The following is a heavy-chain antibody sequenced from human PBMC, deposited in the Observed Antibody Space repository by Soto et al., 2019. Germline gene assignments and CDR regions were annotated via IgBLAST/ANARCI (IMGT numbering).Heavy chain of an antibody. CDR3: ARDPAP. V-gene: IGHV4-31*03. CDR1: GGSITRGGNY. CDR2: IYNSGTT. Sequence: QVQLQESGPGLVKPSETLSLTCTVSGGSITRGGNYWSGIRQHTGTGLEWIGYIYNSGTTYYNPSLNSRVTISVDTSKNQFSLKLTSVTAADTAVYYCARDPAPWGQGTLVTVSS. J-gene: IGHJ5*02.